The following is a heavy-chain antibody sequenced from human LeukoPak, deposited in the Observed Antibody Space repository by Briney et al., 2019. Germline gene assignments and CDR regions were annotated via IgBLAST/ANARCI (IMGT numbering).Heavy chain of an antibody. J-gene: IGHJ3*01. CDR2: IYYSGST. D-gene: IGHD5-24*01. V-gene: IGHV4-31*03. Sequence: PSQTLSLTCTVSGGSISSGGYYWSWIRQHPGKGLEWIGYIYYSGSTYYNPSLKSRVTTSVDTSKNQFSLKLSSVTAADTAVYYCASHPRRDGYNGNWGQGTMVTVSS. CDR3: ASHPRRDGYNGN. CDR1: GGSISSGGYY.